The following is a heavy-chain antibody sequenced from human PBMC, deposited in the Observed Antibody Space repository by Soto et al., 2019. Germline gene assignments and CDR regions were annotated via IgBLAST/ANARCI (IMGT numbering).Heavy chain of an antibody. CDR1: GGSSGNYY. D-gene: IGHD3-16*01. J-gene: IGHJ4*02. CDR2: ISYSGST. CDR3: ARGSDGDYSAY. V-gene: IGHV4-59*01. Sequence: QVQLQESGPGLVKPSETLSLTCTVSGGSSGNYYWSWIRQPPGKGLEWIGYISYSGSTNYNPSLKSRGTISQDTSKKQFSLKLSSVTAADTAVYYCARGSDGDYSAYWGQGTLVTVSS.